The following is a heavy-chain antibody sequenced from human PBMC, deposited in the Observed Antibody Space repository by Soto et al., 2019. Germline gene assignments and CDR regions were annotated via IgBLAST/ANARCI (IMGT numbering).Heavy chain of an antibody. J-gene: IGHJ6*02. V-gene: IGHV3-23*01. CDR2: ISGSGGST. CDR1: GFTFSSYA. CDR3: AKDSRCPSCYYYYGMDV. D-gene: IGHD2-2*01. Sequence: EVQLLESGGGLVQPGGSLRLSCAASGFTFSSYAMSWVRQAPGKGLEWVSAISGSGGSTYYADSVKGRFTISRDNSKNTPYLDMNSLRAEDTAVYYCAKDSRCPSCYYYYGMDVWGQGTTVTVSS.